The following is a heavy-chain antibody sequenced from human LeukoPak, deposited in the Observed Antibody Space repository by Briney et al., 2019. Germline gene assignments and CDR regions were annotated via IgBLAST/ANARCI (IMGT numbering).Heavy chain of an antibody. Sequence: ASVKVSCKASGYTFTSYGISWVRQAPGQGLEWMGWISAYNGNTNYAQKLQGRVTMTTDTSTSTAYMELRSLRSDDTAVYYCARDLGYCSSTSCYRPNDYWAREPWSPSPQ. V-gene: IGHV1-18*01. D-gene: IGHD2-2*01. CDR2: ISAYNGNT. J-gene: IGHJ4*02. CDR1: GYTFTSYG. CDR3: ARDLGYCSSTSCYRPNDY.